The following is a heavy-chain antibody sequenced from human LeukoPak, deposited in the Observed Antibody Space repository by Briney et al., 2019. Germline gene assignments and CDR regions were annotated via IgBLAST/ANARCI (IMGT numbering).Heavy chain of an antibody. V-gene: IGHV3-23*01. D-gene: IGHD3-22*01. J-gene: IGHJ4*02. CDR1: GFTFSSYA. Sequence: GGSLTLSCAASGFTFSSYAMSWVRQAPGKRLEWVSAISGGGGTTYYADSVKGRFTISRDNSKNTLFLQMNSLRAEDTAVYYCAKDSGPYTSGYYGHWGQGTLVTVSS. CDR2: ISGGGGTT. CDR3: AKDSGPYTSGYYGH.